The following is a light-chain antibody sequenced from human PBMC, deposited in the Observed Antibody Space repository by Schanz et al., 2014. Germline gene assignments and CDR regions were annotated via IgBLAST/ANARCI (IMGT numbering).Light chain of an antibody. CDR2: DAS. V-gene: IGKV3-11*01. CDR3: QKYDRAPWT. Sequence: DIVLTQSPVTLSLSPGERATLSCRASQSVSSFLAWYQQKPGQPPRLLIYDASTRATGIPDRFSGSGSGTEFTLTISSLQPEDVATYYCQKYDRAPWTFGQGTRVEI. J-gene: IGKJ1*01. CDR1: QSVSSF.